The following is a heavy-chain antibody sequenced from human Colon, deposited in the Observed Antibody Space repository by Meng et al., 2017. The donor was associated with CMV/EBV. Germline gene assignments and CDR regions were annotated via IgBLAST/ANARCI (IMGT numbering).Heavy chain of an antibody. CDR1: GITFSSYA. CDR2: IGGNGFNT. CDR3: AKDFHSSGWFGGTFDY. Sequence: SGITFSSYAMSWVRQAPGKGLEWVSGIGGNGFNTYYADSVKGRFTISRDTSKNTLYLEMNSLRVEDTAVYYCAKDFHSSGWFGGTFDYWGQGTLVTVSS. V-gene: IGHV3-23*01. J-gene: IGHJ4*02. D-gene: IGHD6-19*01.